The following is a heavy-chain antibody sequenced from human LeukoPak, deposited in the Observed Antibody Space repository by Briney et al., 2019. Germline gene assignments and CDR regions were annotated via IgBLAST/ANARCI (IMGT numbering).Heavy chain of an antibody. V-gene: IGHV3-7*01. CDR2: IKQDGVDK. CDR1: GFTFSSYG. Sequence: PGGSLRLSCAASGFTFSSYGMHWVRQAPGKGLEWVANIKQDGVDKYYVDSVKGRFTISRDNAKNSLYLQMNSLRAEDTAVYFCARDQPLTVSTWGYFYYYMDVWGRGTTVTVSS. J-gene: IGHJ6*03. D-gene: IGHD4-17*01. CDR3: ARDQPLTVSTWGYFYYYMDV.